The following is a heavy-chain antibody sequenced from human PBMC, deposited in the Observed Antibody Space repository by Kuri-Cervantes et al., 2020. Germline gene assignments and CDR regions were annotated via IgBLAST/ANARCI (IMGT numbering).Heavy chain of an antibody. CDR3: ARVVGYCSGGSCYSGWFDP. CDR1: GGSIDSNDW. D-gene: IGHD2-15*01. J-gene: IGHJ5*02. CDR2: VFHSGRS. V-gene: IGHV4-4*02. Sequence: SETLSLTCAVFGGSIDSNDWWTWVRQPPGKGLEWIGEVFHSGRSIYNPSLKNRVTISVDKSKKRFSLNLRSVTAADTAVYYCARVVGYCSGGSCYSGWFDPWGQGTLVTVSS.